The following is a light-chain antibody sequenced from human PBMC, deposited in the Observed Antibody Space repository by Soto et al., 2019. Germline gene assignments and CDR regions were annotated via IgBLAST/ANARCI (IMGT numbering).Light chain of an antibody. V-gene: IGLV1-47*01. CDR3: ATLDDSQSGFCV. J-gene: IGLJ1*01. CDR1: TSNIGSHY. Sequence: QSLPTPPAPTSRTPGHGLTISCSGSTSNIGSHYLYCYSRRPGTAPKLLICRHNQRPSGVPDRFAVSKSGTSASLAISGLRSDDVADYFCATLDDSQSGFCVFGTGTKVTVL. CDR2: RHN.